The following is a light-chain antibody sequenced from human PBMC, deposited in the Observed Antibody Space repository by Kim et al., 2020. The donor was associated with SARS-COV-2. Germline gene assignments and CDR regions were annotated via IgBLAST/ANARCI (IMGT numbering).Light chain of an antibody. J-gene: IGLJ3*02. V-gene: IGLV3-21*04. Sequence: APGKTAMITCGGNNIGSKSVHWYQQKPGQAPVLVIYYDSDRPSGIPERFSGSNSGNTATLTISRVEAGDEADYYCQVWDSSSDHPVFGTGTKLTVL. CDR3: QVWDSSSDHPV. CDR1: NIGSKS. CDR2: YDS.